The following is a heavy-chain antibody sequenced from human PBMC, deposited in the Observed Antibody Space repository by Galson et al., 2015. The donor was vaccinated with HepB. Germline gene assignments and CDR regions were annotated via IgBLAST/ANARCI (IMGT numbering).Heavy chain of an antibody. V-gene: IGHV6-1*01. CDR1: GDSVSSNTAV. J-gene: IGHJ6*02. CDR2: TYYRSNWRK. Sequence: CAISGDSVSSNTAVWNWIRQSPSRGFEWLGRTYYRSNWRKDYALSVRSRIIINADMSRNQISLQLNSVTPEDTAIYYCAYGVDVWGPGTTVAVSS. CDR3: AYGVDV.